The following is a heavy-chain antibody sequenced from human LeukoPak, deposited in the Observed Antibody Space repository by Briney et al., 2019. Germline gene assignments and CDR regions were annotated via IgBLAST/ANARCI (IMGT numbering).Heavy chain of an antibody. Sequence: GGSLRLSCGASRFTFSTYEMNWVRQAPGKGLEWVSCITSTSSTYYADSVQGRFTISRDNAKNSLYLQMNSLRAEDTAVYYCARETRVRWTDYWGQGILVTVSS. V-gene: IGHV3-48*03. D-gene: IGHD5-24*01. CDR2: ITSTSST. CDR3: ARETRVRWTDY. J-gene: IGHJ4*02. CDR1: RFTFSTYE.